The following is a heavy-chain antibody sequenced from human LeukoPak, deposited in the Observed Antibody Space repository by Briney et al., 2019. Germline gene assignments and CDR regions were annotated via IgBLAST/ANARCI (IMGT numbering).Heavy chain of an antibody. Sequence: SETLSLTCIVSGGSISNYYWSWVRQPPGKGLEWIGYIYSSGSTNYNPSLKSRVTISVDTSNNQFSLKLNSVTAADTAVYYCARRAYGSGSFNLYHFDYWGQGTLVAVSS. CDR2: IYSSGST. V-gene: IGHV4-59*08. D-gene: IGHD3-10*01. J-gene: IGHJ4*02. CDR3: ARRAYGSGSFNLYHFDY. CDR1: GGSISNYY.